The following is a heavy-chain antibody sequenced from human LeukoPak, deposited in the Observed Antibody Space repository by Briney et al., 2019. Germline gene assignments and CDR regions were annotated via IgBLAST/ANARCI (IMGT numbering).Heavy chain of an antibody. V-gene: IGHV3-11*04. CDR3: GDSSRARWNSWGFDL. Sequence: GGSLTLSCTVSRFTFSDYYKIWLRHAPGKGLEWISYITFSCKTIYYADSAKRRFTITREHANKTLYLQMHTTIPDDPAVYYCGDSSRARWNSWGFDLWGQGTMVTVSS. CDR1: RFTFSDYY. D-gene: IGHD7-27*01. J-gene: IGHJ3*01. CDR2: ITFSCKTI.